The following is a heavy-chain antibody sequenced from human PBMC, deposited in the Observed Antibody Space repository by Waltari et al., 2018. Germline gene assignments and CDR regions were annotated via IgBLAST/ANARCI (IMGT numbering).Heavy chain of an antibody. Sequence: QVQLVQSGAEVKKPGASVKVSCKVSGYTRTELSMHWVRQAPGKGLEWMGGFDPEDGETIYAQNFQGRVTMTEDSSSLTAYMELSSLRSEDTAVYYCAAVDFSSGWSLDYWGQGSLVTVSS. CDR2: FDPEDGET. CDR3: AAVDFSSGWSLDY. J-gene: IGHJ4*02. CDR1: GYTRTELS. V-gene: IGHV1-24*01. D-gene: IGHD6-19*01.